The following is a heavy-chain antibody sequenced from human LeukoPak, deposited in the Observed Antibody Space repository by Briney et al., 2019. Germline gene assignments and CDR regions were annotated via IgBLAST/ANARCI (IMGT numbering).Heavy chain of an antibody. J-gene: IGHJ4*02. V-gene: IGHV3-7*03. CDR2: VKQDGSET. D-gene: IGHD3-22*01. CDR3: ARDKGDYDTSGSLFIF. CDR1: GFTFSRYW. Sequence: GGSLRLSCAASGFTFSRYWMSWVRQAPRKGLEWVANVKQDGSETYYLDSMKGRFTISRDNAKNSLYLQMNSLRAEDTAVYYCARDKGDYDTSGSLFIFGGQGTLVTVSS.